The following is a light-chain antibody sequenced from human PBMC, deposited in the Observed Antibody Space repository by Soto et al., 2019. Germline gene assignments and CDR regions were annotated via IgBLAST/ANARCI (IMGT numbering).Light chain of an antibody. CDR1: QSVSSSY. J-gene: IGKJ2*01. CDR2: GAS. CDR3: RHYDSSRYT. V-gene: IGKV3-20*01. Sequence: EIVLTQSPGTLSLSPGERATLSCRASQSVSSSYLAWYQQKPGQAPRLLIYGASSRATGIPDRFSGSGSGTDFTLTISRLEPEDFAVYYCRHYDSSRYTFGQGTKLEIK.